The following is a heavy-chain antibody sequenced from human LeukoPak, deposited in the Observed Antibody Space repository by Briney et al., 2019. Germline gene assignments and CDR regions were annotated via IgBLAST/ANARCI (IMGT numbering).Heavy chain of an antibody. J-gene: IGHJ4*02. CDR3: AKEARMVTNVFFDY. V-gene: IGHV3-23*01. CDR1: GLTFSNYA. CDR2: ISGSGGST. Sequence: GGSLRLSCAASGLTFSNYAMSWVRQAPGKGLEWVSAISGSGGSTYYADSVKGRFTISRDNSKNTLYLQVNSLRAEDTAVYYCAKEARMVTNVFFDYWGQGILVIVSS. D-gene: IGHD2-21*02.